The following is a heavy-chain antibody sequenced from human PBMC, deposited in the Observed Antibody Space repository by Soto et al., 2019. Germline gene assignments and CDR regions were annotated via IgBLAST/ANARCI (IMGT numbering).Heavy chain of an antibody. CDR2: IWYDGSNK. J-gene: IGHJ6*02. CDR3: AKDRHLVYYYYGMDV. Sequence: PGGSLRLSCAASGFTFSSYGMHWVRQAPGKGLEWVAVIWYDGSNKYYADSVKGRFTISRDNSKNTLYLQMNSLRAEDTAVYYCAKDRHLVYYYYGMDVWGQGTTVTVSS. V-gene: IGHV3-33*06. CDR1: GFTFSSYG.